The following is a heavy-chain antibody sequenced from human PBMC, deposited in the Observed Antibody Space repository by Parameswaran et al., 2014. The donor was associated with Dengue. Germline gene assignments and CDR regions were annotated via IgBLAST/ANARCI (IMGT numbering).Heavy chain of an antibody. CDR3: ARGSLRWYFDL. Sequence: RWIRQPPGKGLEWIGEINHSGRTNYNPSLKSRVSISIDTSMNQFSLKLRSVTAADTTVYYCARGSLRWYFDLWGRGTLVTVSS. J-gene: IGHJ2*01. V-gene: IGHV4-34*01. CDR2: INHSGRT.